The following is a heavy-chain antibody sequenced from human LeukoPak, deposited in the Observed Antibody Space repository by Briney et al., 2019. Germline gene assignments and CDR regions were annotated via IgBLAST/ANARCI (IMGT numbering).Heavy chain of an antibody. CDR2: IKTAGGTP. CDR3: QGVPAG. CDR1: GFTFSIYS. J-gene: IGHJ4*02. D-gene: IGHD2-2*01. V-gene: IGHV3-15*01. Sequence: GGSLRLSCAASGFTFSIYSMSWVRQAPGKGLEWVGLIKTAGGTPDYAAPVKGRFTISRDDSENTQDLQMNSLKTEDTAVYYCQGVPAGWGQGTLVTVSS.